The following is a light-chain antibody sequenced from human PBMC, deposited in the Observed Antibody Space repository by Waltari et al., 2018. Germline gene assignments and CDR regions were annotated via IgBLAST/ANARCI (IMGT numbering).Light chain of an antibody. CDR1: SSNIDGNT. Sequence: SVLTQPPSASGTPGQRGTISCSGSSSNIDGNTVMGYQQLPGRAPKLLIYGNNQRPSGVPDRFSGSKSGTSASLVISGLQSEDEADYYCATWDDSLSGFYVFGAGTRVTVL. CDR2: GNN. V-gene: IGLV1-44*01. CDR3: ATWDDSLSGFYV. J-gene: IGLJ1*01.